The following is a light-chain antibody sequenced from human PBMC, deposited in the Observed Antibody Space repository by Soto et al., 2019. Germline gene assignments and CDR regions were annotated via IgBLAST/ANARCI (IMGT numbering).Light chain of an antibody. Sequence: DIQLTQSPSFLSASVGDRVTITCRASQGISSYLAWYQQKPGKAPKLLIYRASTLESGVPSRFSGSGSGSDFALTINSLQPDDFATYFCQHYDTYSGTFGPGTKVDIK. CDR1: QGISSY. CDR3: QHYDTYSGT. CDR2: RAS. V-gene: IGKV1-9*01. J-gene: IGKJ3*01.